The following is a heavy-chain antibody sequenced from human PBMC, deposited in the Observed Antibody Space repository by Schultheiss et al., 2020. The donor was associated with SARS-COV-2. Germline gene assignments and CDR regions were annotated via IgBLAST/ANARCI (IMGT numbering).Heavy chain of an antibody. CDR3: ARSPFPIVVVTAIYYFDY. CDR2: IYYSGST. CDR1: GGSFSGYY. J-gene: IGHJ4*02. Sequence: SQTLSLTCAVYGGSFSGYYWSWIRQPPGKGLEWIGYIYYSGSTNYNPSLKSRVTISVDTSKNQFSLKLSSVTAADTAVYYCARSPFPIVVVTAIYYFDYWGQGTLVTVSS. V-gene: IGHV4-59*08. D-gene: IGHD2-21*02.